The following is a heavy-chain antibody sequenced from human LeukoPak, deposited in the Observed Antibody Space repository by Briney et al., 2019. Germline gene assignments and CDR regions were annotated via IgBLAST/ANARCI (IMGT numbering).Heavy chain of an antibody. V-gene: IGHV1-2*02. J-gene: IGHJ4*02. CDR1: GYTFTGYY. Sequence: GASVKVSCKASGYTFTGYYMHWVRQAPGQGLEWMGWINPNSGGTNYARKFQGRVTMTRDTSISTAYMELSRLRSDDTAVYYCAREWSDIVVVPARKYYFDYWGQGTLVTVSS. D-gene: IGHD2-2*01. CDR3: AREWSDIVVVPARKYYFDY. CDR2: INPNSGGT.